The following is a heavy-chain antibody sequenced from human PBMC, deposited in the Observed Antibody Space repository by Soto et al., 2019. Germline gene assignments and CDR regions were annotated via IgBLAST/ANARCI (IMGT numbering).Heavy chain of an antibody. CDR1: GYTFTGYY. CDR3: ARGSMITFGGVIFYMDV. Sequence: ASVKVSCKASGYTFTGYYMHWVRQAPGQGLEWMGWINPNSGGTNYAQKFQGWVTMTRDTSISTAYMELSRLRSDDTAVYYCARGSMITFGGVIFYMDVWGKGTTVTVSS. CDR2: INPNSGGT. V-gene: IGHV1-2*04. D-gene: IGHD3-16*02. J-gene: IGHJ6*03.